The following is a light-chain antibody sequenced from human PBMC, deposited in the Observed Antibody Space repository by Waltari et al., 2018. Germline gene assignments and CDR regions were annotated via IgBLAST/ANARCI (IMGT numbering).Light chain of an antibody. V-gene: IGLV1-40*01. CDR1: RSTIGADHA. CDR3: QSYDNRLSAWV. Sequence: QYALTQPPSVSGAPGQRVTISCTGSRSTIGADHAVPWYQQLPRTAPKLLIHGNSNRPSGVPDRFSGSKSGTSASLAITGLQAEDEADYYCQSYDNRLSAWVFGGGTKLTVL. J-gene: IGLJ3*02. CDR2: GNS.